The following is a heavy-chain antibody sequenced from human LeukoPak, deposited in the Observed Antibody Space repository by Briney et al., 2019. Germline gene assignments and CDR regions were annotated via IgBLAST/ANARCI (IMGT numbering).Heavy chain of an antibody. Sequence: GGSLRLSCAASGFTFSSYWMSWVRQAPGKGLEWVANIKRDGSEKYYVDSVKGRFTISRDIAKNSLYPQMNSLRAEEAAVYYCARGYGDSIHFDYWGQGTLVTVSS. D-gene: IGHD4-17*01. CDR1: GFTFSSYW. J-gene: IGHJ4*02. CDR2: IKRDGSEK. CDR3: ARGYGDSIHFDY. V-gene: IGHV3-7*04.